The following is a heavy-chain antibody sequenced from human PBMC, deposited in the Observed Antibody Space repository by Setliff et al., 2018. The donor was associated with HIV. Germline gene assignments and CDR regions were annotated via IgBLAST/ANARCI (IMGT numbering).Heavy chain of an antibody. CDR2: IKSKTDGETE. CDR1: GFTFSNAW. J-gene: IGHJ4*02. D-gene: IGHD3-10*01. Sequence: GGSLRLSCAASGFTFSNAWMSWVRQAPGKGLEWVGRIKSKTDGETEDYAAPVKGRFTMSRGDSRSTLYLQMNSLITEDTALYYCTTAVAQNWYGSGNENYWGQGTLVTVSS. CDR3: TTAVAQNWYGSGNENY. V-gene: IGHV3-15*01.